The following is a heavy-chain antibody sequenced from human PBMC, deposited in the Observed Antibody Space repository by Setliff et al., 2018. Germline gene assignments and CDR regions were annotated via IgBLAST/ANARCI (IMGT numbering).Heavy chain of an antibody. D-gene: IGHD5-18*01. CDR1: GYSISSDHY. J-gene: IGHJ3*02. CDR2: IYHSGSA. Sequence: SATLSLTCAVSGYSISSDHYWGWIRQPPGKGLEWIGSIYHSGSAYYNPSLKSRVTISVDTSKNQFSLKLSSVTAADRAVYYCARDGGNGYGVDAYAGGGFDIWGQGTMVTVSS. V-gene: IGHV4-38-2*02. CDR3: ARDGGNGYGVDAYAGGGFDI.